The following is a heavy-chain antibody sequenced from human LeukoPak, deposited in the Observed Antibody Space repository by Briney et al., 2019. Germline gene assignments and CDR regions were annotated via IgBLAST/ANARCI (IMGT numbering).Heavy chain of an antibody. D-gene: IGHD3-10*01. CDR2: IWYDGSNK. J-gene: IGHJ3*02. Sequence: GRSLGLSCAASGFTFSSYGMHWVRQAPGKGLEWVAVIWYDGSNKYYADSVKGRFTISRDNSKNTLYLQMNSLRAEDTAVYYCARDVTVRGNDAFDIWGQGTMVTVSS. V-gene: IGHV3-33*01. CDR1: GFTFSSYG. CDR3: ARDVTVRGNDAFDI.